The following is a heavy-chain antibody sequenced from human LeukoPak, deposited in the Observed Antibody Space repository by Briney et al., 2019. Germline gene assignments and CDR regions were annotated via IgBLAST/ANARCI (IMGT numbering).Heavy chain of an antibody. D-gene: IGHD3-16*02. CDR3: AGGSIEIGTDSADLSRDYFDY. Sequence: SETLSLTCAVYGGSFSGYYWSWIRQPPGKGLEWIGEINHSGSTNYNPSLKSRVTISVDTSKNQFSLKLSSVTAADTAVYYCAGGSIEIGTDSADLSRDYFDYWGQGTLFTVS. CDR2: INHSGST. CDR1: GGSFSGYY. V-gene: IGHV4-34*01. J-gene: IGHJ4*02.